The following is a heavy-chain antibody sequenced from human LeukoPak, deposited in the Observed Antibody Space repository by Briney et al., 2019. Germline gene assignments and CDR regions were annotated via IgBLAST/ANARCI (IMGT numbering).Heavy chain of an antibody. Sequence: GGSLKLSCAASGFTFSGSAMHWVRQASGKGLEWVGRIRSKANSYATAYAASVKGRFTISRDDSKNTAYLRMNSLKTKDTAVYYCTSPYYYDSSGYYAFAYWGQGTLVTVSS. CDR1: GFTFSGSA. CDR2: IRSKANSYAT. CDR3: TSPYYYDSSGYYAFAY. J-gene: IGHJ4*02. D-gene: IGHD3-22*01. V-gene: IGHV3-73*01.